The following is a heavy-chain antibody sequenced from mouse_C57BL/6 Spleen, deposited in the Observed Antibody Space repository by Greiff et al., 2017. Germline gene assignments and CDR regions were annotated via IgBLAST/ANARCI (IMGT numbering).Heavy chain of an antibody. CDR2: IDPENGDT. V-gene: IGHV14-4*01. D-gene: IGHD4-1*01. Sequence: VQLKESGAELVRPGASVKLSCTASGFNIKDDYMHWVKQRPEQGLEWIGWIDPENGDTEYASKFQGKATITADTSSNTAYLQLSSLTSEDTAVYYCTTDDTGTAMDYWGQGTSVTVSS. CDR1: GFNIKDDY. CDR3: TTDDTGTAMDY. J-gene: IGHJ4*01.